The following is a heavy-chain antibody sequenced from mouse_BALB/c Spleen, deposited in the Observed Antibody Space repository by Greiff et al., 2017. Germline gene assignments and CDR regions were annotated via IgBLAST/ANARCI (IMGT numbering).Heavy chain of an antibody. Sequence: EVKLMESGAELVRSGASVKLSCTASGFNIKDYYMHWVKQRPEQGLEWIGWIDPENGDTEYAPKFQGKATMTADTSSNTAYLQLSSLTSEDTAVYYCNYYGSDWYFDVWGAGTTVTVSS. CDR3: NYYGSDWYFDV. J-gene: IGHJ1*01. D-gene: IGHD1-1*01. CDR2: IDPENGDT. V-gene: IGHV14-4*02. CDR1: GFNIKDYY.